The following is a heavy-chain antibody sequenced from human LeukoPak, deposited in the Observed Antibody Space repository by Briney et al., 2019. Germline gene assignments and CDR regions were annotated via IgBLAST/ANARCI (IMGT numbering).Heavy chain of an antibody. Sequence: PSETLSLTCTVSGGSISSSSYYWGWIRQPPGKGLEWIGSIYYSGSTYYNPSLKSRVTISVDTSKNQFSLKLSSVTAADTAVYYCASPPRYCTNGVCRDYWGQGTLVTVSS. CDR3: ASPPRYCTNGVCRDY. V-gene: IGHV4-39*07. J-gene: IGHJ4*02. CDR2: IYYSGST. D-gene: IGHD2-8*01. CDR1: GGSISSSSYY.